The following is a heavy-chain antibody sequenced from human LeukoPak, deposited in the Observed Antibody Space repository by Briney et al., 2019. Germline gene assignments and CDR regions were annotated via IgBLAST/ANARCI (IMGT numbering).Heavy chain of an antibody. Sequence: PGGSLRLSCAASGFTFSNYWMHWVRQAPGKALVWVSRINSDGSSTTSADSVKGRFTISRDNAKNTLYLQMNSLRAEDTAVYYCAKGGATVIDYWGQGTLVTVSS. D-gene: IGHD4-17*01. CDR2: INSDGSST. V-gene: IGHV3-74*01. CDR3: AKGGATVIDY. CDR1: GFTFSNYW. J-gene: IGHJ4*02.